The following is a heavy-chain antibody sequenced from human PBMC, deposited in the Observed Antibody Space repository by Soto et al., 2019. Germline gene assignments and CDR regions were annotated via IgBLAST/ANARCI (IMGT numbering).Heavy chain of an antibody. CDR3: ARDLGQLVLYS. J-gene: IGHJ4*02. V-gene: IGHV3-48*01. Sequence: PGESLKISCAASGFTFSTFGMNWVRQAPGKGLQWVSYISSNTRTMYYADSVKGRFTVSRDNAKNSLYLLMNSLRAEDTAVYYCARDLGQLVLYSWGQGTLVTVSS. CDR2: ISSNTRTM. D-gene: IGHD6-6*01. CDR1: GFTFSTFG.